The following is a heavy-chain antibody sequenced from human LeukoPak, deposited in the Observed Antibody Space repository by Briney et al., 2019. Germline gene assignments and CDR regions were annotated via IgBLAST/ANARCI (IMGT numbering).Heavy chain of an antibody. V-gene: IGHV4-34*01. J-gene: IGHJ5*02. CDR2: MNHSGST. CDR3: AVGVCSGGSCYGGNWFDP. D-gene: IGHD2-15*01. Sequence: PSETLSLTCAVYGGSFSGYYWSWIRQPPGKGLEWIGEMNHSGSTNYNPSLNSRGPISLDTSKNQFSLQLSSVTAADTAVYYCAVGVCSGGSCYGGNWFDPWGQGTLVTVSS. CDR1: GGSFSGYY.